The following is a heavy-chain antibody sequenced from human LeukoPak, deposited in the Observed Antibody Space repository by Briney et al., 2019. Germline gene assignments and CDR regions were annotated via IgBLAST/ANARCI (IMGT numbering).Heavy chain of an antibody. J-gene: IGHJ6*03. V-gene: IGHV1-2*02. CDR1: GYSFTDYY. Sequence: ASVKVSCKASGYSFTDYYMYWVRQAPGQGLEWMGWVNPNTGGTNYAQKFQGRVTMTRDTSISTAYMELSRLRSDDTAVYYCARFYSGYGNYYYYMDVWGKGTTVTVSS. D-gene: IGHD5-12*01. CDR3: ARFYSGYGNYYYYMDV. CDR2: VNPNTGGT.